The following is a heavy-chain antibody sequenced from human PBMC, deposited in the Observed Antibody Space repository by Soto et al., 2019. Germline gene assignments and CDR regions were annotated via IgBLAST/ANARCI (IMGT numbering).Heavy chain of an antibody. CDR3: ARLATRYYFDY. J-gene: IGHJ4*02. CDR1: GGSFNGYF. CDR2: VNPSGST. Sequence: SETLSLTCGVTGGSFNGYFWSWIRQPPGKGLEWIGQVNPSGSTNYNPSLKSRVTISVDTSKNQFSLKMSSVTAADTAVYYCARLATRYYFDYWGQGTLVTVSS. V-gene: IGHV4-34*01. D-gene: IGHD1-1*01.